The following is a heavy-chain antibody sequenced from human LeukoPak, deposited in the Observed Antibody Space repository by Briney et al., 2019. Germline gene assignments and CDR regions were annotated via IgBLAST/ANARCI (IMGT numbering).Heavy chain of an antibody. CDR3: ASMFYPYYFDY. Sequence: SETLSLTCAVYGGSFSGYYWSWIRQPPGKGLEWIGEINHSGSTNYNPSLKSRVTISVDTSKNQFSLKLSSVTAADTAVYYCASMFYPYYFDYWGQGTLVTVSS. V-gene: IGHV4-34*01. CDR2: INHSGST. CDR1: GGSFSGYY. D-gene: IGHD3-10*02. J-gene: IGHJ4*02.